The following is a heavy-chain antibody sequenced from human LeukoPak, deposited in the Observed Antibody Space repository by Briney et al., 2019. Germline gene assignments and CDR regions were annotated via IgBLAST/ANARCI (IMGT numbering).Heavy chain of an antibody. J-gene: IGHJ4*02. Sequence: EASVKVSCKASGLTLTNYAMNWVRQAPGQGLEWMGWINTNSGNPTYAQGFTGRFVFSVESSVSTTYLQISSLKAEDTVVYYCAKDVRRLGIASSGFDYWGQGSLVTVSS. CDR2: INTNSGNP. CDR3: AKDVRRLGIASSGFDY. D-gene: IGHD6-13*01. CDR1: GLTLTNYA. V-gene: IGHV7-4-1*02.